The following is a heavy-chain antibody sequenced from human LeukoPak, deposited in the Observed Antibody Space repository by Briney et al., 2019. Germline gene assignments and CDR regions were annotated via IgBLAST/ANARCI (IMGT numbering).Heavy chain of an antibody. Sequence: GSLRLSCSASGFTFSSYAMSWVRQAPGKGLEWVSSISGSGVSTYYAGSVKGRFTISRDNSKNTLYLQMNSLRAEDTAVYYCARDGEYCSGGSCPTSDAFDIWGQGTMVTVSS. J-gene: IGHJ3*02. D-gene: IGHD2-15*01. CDR3: ARDGEYCSGGSCPTSDAFDI. CDR2: ISGSGVST. V-gene: IGHV3-23*01. CDR1: GFTFSSYA.